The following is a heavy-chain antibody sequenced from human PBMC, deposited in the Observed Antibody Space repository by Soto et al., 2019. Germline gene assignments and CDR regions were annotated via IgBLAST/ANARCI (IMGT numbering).Heavy chain of an antibody. CDR3: VRGYDGYGNFDY. Sequence: EVQLVESGGGLVQPGGSLRLSCAASGFTLNGYWMHWVRQAPGKGLVWVSRINGDGSSTSYADSVKGRFTISRDNAKNTLYIQMNSLRAEDTAVYYCVRGYDGYGNFDYWGQGTLVTVSS. CDR1: GFTLNGYW. V-gene: IGHV3-74*01. CDR2: INGDGSST. D-gene: IGHD5-18*01. J-gene: IGHJ4*02.